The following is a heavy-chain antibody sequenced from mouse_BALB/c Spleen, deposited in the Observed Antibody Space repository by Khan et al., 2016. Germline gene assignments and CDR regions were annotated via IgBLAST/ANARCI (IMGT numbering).Heavy chain of an antibody. D-gene: IGHD2-14*01. CDR1: GYTFSTYW. J-gene: IGHJ2*01. V-gene: IGHV1-9*01. CDR2: IFPGRGST. CDR3: ARSGYRSLNY. Sequence: QVQLQQSGAELMKPGASVKISCKATGYTFSTYWIEWVKQRPGHGLEWIGEIFPGRGSTNYNEKFKGKATFTADTSSNTACMQLSSLTSEDSAVYYGARSGYRSLNYWGQGTTLTVSS.